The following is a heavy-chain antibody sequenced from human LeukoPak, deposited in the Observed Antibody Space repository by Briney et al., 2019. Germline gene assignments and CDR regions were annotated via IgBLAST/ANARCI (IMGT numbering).Heavy chain of an antibody. CDR3: ARSCRDGYRDFDY. V-gene: IGHV5-51*01. J-gene: IGHJ4*02. D-gene: IGHD5-24*01. CDR1: GSSFTSYW. Sequence: GASLRFSCKGSGSSFTSYWIGWVRQMPGKGLEWMGIIYPGDSDTRYSPSFQGQVTISADKSISTAYLQWSSLKASDTAMYFCARSCRDGYRDFDYWGQGTLVTVSS. CDR2: IYPGDSDT.